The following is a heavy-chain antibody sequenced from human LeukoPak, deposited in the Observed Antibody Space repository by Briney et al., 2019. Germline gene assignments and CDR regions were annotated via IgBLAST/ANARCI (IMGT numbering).Heavy chain of an antibody. V-gene: IGHV3-7*03. J-gene: IGHJ4*02. D-gene: IGHD2-2*01. CDR2: IKQDGSEK. Sequence: GGSLRLSCAASGFTFSSYWMSWVRQAPGKGLEWVANIKQDGSEKYYVDSVKGRFTISRDNAKNSLYLQMNSLRAEDTAVYYCARVEGVGVPAAPFDYWGQGTLVTVSS. CDR1: GFTFSSYW. CDR3: ARVEGVGVPAAPFDY.